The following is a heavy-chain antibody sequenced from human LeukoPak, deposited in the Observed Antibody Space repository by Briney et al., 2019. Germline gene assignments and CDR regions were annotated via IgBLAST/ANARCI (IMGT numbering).Heavy chain of an antibody. V-gene: IGHV3-33*01. CDR2: IWYDGSNK. CDR3: ARVRVQLWSYYFDY. J-gene: IGHJ4*02. Sequence: GGSLRLSCAASGFTFSSYGMHWVRQAPGKGLEWVAVIWYDGSNKYYADSVKGRFTISRDNSKNTLYLQMNSLRAEDTAVYYCARVRVQLWSYYFDYWGQGTLVTVSS. D-gene: IGHD5-18*01. CDR1: GFTFSSYG.